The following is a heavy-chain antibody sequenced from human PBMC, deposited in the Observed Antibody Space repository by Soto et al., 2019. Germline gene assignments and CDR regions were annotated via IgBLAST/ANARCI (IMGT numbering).Heavy chain of an antibody. V-gene: IGHV4-34*01. CDR1: GGSFSGYY. Sequence: SETLSLTCAVYGGSFSGYYWSWIRQPPGKGLEWIGEINHSGSTNYNPSLKSRVTISVDTSKNQFSLKLSSVTAADTAVYYCARGLDYVVYWGQGTLVTV. CDR2: INHSGST. J-gene: IGHJ4*02. CDR3: ARGLDYVVY.